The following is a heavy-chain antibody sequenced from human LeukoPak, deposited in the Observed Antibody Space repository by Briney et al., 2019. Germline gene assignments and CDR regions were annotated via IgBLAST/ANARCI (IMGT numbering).Heavy chain of an antibody. J-gene: IGHJ4*02. CDR2: INTNTGNP. V-gene: IGHV7-4-1*02. D-gene: IGHD3-9*01. CDR3: ARELRYFDWLYPN. Sequence: ASVKVSCKASGYTFTGYYMHWVRQAPGQGLEWMGWINTNTGNPTYAQGFTGRFVFSLDTSVSTAYLQISSLKAEDTAVYYCARELRYFDWLYPNWGQGTLVTVSS. CDR1: GYTFTGYY.